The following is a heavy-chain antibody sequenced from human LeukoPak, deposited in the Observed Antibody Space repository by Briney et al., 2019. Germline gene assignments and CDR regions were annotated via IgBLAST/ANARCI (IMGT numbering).Heavy chain of an antibody. CDR2: ISYDGSNK. Sequence: GGSLRLSCAASGFTFSSYGMHWVRQAPGKGLEWVAVISYDGSNKYYADSVRGRFTISRDNSKDTLYLQMNSLRAEDTAVYYCAKDQGDCSGGSCYYYYGMDVWGQGTTVTVSS. D-gene: IGHD2-15*01. V-gene: IGHV3-30*18. J-gene: IGHJ6*02. CDR3: AKDQGDCSGGSCYYYYGMDV. CDR1: GFTFSSYG.